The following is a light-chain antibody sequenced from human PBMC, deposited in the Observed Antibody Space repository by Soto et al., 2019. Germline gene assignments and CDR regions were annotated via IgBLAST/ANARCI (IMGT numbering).Light chain of an antibody. V-gene: IGKV1-9*01. Sequence: IQLTQSPSSLSASVGDSVTITCRASQGVSRYLYWYKQKPGRAPILLISAASTWQSGVPARFSGSGSGTDFTLSITSLQPEDFATYYCQQLNTYPVTFGGGPKVEIK. CDR3: QQLNTYPVT. J-gene: IGKJ4*01. CDR1: QGVSRY. CDR2: AAS.